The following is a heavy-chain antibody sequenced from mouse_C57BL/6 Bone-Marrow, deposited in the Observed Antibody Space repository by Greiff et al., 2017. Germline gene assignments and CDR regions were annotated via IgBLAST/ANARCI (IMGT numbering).Heavy chain of an antibody. J-gene: IGHJ3*01. CDR3: AIHEAYYYYDAFSWFAY. CDR1: GFTFSDYY. CDR2: ISTGGGST. V-gene: IGHV5-12*01. Sequence: EVKLMESGGGLVQPGGSLKLSCAASGFTFSDYYMYWVRQTPEKRLEWVAYISTGGGSTYYPDTVKGRFTISRDNATNTLYLQTSRLKSEDTAMYYCAIHEAYYYYDAFSWFAYWGQGTLVTVSA. D-gene: IGHD2-4*01.